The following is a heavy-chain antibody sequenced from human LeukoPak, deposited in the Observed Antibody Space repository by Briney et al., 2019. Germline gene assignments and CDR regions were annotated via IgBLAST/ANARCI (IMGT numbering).Heavy chain of an antibody. J-gene: IGHJ4*02. V-gene: IGHV4-39*07. CDR3: ASPGGSGSYGFDY. Sequence: SETLSLTCTVFGGSISSSSYYWGWIRQPPGKGLEWIGSIYYSGSTYYNPSLKSRVTISVDTSKNQFSLKLSSVTAADTAVYYCASPGGSGSYGFDYWGQGTLVTVSS. CDR1: GGSISSSSYY. D-gene: IGHD1-26*01. CDR2: IYYSGST.